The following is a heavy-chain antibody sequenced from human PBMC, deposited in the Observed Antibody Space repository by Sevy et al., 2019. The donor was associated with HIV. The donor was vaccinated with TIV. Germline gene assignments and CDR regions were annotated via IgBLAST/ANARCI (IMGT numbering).Heavy chain of an antibody. CDR2: ISGSGGST. Sequence: GGSLRLSCAASGFTFSSYAMSWVRQAPGKGLEWVSAISGSGGSTYYADSVKGRFTISRDNSKNTLYLQMNSLRAEDTAVYYCARDPTWIQGGDAFDIWGQGTMVTVSS. CDR3: ARDPTWIQGGDAFDI. D-gene: IGHD5-18*01. CDR1: GFTFSSYA. V-gene: IGHV3-23*01. J-gene: IGHJ3*02.